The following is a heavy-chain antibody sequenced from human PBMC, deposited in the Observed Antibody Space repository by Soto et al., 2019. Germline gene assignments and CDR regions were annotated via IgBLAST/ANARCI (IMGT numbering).Heavy chain of an antibody. CDR2: IYYSVST. Sequence: PSETLSLTCTVSGGSVSSGSYYGSWIRQPPGKGLEWIGYIYYSVSTNYNPSLKSRVTMSVDASKNQFSLKLSSVTAADTAVYYCARDGGIVRATTAPFDIWGQGTMVTVSS. J-gene: IGHJ3*02. V-gene: IGHV4-61*01. D-gene: IGHD1-26*01. CDR3: ARDGGIVRATTAPFDI. CDR1: GGSVSSGSYY.